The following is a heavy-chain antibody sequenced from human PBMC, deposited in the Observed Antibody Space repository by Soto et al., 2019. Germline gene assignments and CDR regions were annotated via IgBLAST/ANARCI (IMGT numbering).Heavy chain of an antibody. D-gene: IGHD4-4*01. CDR3: ASPLCRDDYNWGYFDL. J-gene: IGHJ2*01. CDR1: GFTFSSYA. V-gene: IGHV3-30-3*01. Sequence: QVQLVESGGGVVQPGRSLRLSCAASGFTFSSYAMHWVRQAPGKGLEWVAVISYDGSNKYYTDSVKGRFTISRDNSKNTLYLQINSLSAEDTAVYYCASPLCRDDYNWGYFDLWGRGTLVTVSS. CDR2: ISYDGSNK.